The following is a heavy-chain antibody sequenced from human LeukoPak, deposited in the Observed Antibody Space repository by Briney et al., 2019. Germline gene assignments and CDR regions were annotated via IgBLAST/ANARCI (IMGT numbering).Heavy chain of an antibody. CDR2: ISYDQGDK. Sequence: GGSLRLPCAASGFTFSSYGMHWVRQAPGKGLEWVAVISYDQGDKYYADSVKGRFTISRDNSKNMLYLQMNSLRTDDTAVYYCAKDSHGKYSSSYGKENWFDPWGQGTLVTVSS. CDR3: AKDSHGKYSSSYGKENWFDP. V-gene: IGHV3-30*18. D-gene: IGHD6-6*01. CDR1: GFTFSSYG. J-gene: IGHJ5*02.